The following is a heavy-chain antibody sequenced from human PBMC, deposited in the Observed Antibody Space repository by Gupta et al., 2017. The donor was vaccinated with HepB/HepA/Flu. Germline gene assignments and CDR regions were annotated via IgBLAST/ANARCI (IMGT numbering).Heavy chain of an antibody. D-gene: IGHD1-26*01. J-gene: IGHJ4*02. CDR2: ISYDGSYS. Sequence: QVQLAESGGGVVQPGRSLRLSCAGSGFTFSNYVMHWVRQAPGKGLEWLTFISYDGSYSKYANSVKGRFTIARDNSKNTLYLQLNSRRPENTALYFCARGGDFDSWGQGTLITGSS. CDR3: ARGGDFDS. CDR1: GFTFSNYV. V-gene: IGHV3-30*03.